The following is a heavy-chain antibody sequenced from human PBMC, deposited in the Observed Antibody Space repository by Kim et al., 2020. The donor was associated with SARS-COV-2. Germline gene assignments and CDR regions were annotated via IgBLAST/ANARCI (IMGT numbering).Heavy chain of an antibody. D-gene: IGHD6-19*01. CDR3: ARDLGCSSGWYGSR. J-gene: IGHJ4*02. CDR1: GFTFSSYS. Sequence: GGSLRLSCAASGFTFSSYSMNWVRQAPGKGLEWVSSISSSSSYIYYADSVKGRFTISRDNAKNSLYLQMNSLRAEDTAVYYCARDLGCSSGWYGSRWGQGTLVTVSS. V-gene: IGHV3-21*01. CDR2: ISSSSSYI.